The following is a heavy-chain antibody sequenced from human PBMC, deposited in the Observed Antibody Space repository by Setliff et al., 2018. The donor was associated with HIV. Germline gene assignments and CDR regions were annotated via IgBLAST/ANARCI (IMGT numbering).Heavy chain of an antibody. D-gene: IGHD3-3*01. Sequence: GGSLRLSCTGSGFNFADYGISWFRQAPGKGLEWVSFIRSKAHGGTIEYAASVKGRFTISRDDSKTIAYLQMSGLKAEDTAVYFCTRDRRGSNSWSGYNGGFDYWGQGTLVTVSS. CDR2: IRSKAHGGTI. J-gene: IGHJ4*02. V-gene: IGHV3-49*03. CDR3: TRDRRGSNSWSGYNGGFDY. CDR1: GFNFADYG.